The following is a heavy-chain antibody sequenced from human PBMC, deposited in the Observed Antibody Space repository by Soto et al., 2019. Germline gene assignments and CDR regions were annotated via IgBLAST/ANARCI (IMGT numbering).Heavy chain of an antibody. J-gene: IGHJ4*02. CDR2: IRSSGSTI. CDR1: GFTFSDYY. V-gene: IGHV3-11*01. D-gene: IGHD1-26*01. CDR3: ARDPGGGSYGD. Sequence: QVQLVESGGGLVKPGGSLRLSCAASGFTFSDYYMHWIRQAPGKGLEWVSYIRSSGSTIYNADSVQGRFTTSRDNAKNSLYLQTTSLRAEDTALYYCARDPGGGSYGDWCQGTLVTVSS.